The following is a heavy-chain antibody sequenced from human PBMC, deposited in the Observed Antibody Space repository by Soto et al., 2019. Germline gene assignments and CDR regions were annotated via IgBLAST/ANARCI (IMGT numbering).Heavy chain of an antibody. CDR3: ARGGYRYGYEY. CDR2: VSTSNGRT. J-gene: IGHJ4*02. CDR1: GYTFTNDD. Sequence: QVQLVQSGAEVKTPGASVKVSCKASGYTFTNDDISWVRQAPGQGLEWVGWVSTSNGRTNYAQKVQGRVTLTTDTSTTTAYMELRSLRFDDTAVYYCARGGYRYGYEYWGQGTLVTVSS. V-gene: IGHV1-18*04. D-gene: IGHD5-18*01.